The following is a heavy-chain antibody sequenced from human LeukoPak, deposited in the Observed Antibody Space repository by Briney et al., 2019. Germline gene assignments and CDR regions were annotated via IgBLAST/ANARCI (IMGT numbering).Heavy chain of an antibody. CDR1: GYTFTSYD. Sequence: ASVKVSCKASGYTFTSYDINWVRQATGQGLEWVGWMNPNSGNTGYAQKFQGRVTMTRNTSISTAYMELSSLRSEDTAVYYCARHGEKAAAGYYYYYMDVWGKGTTVTVSS. V-gene: IGHV1-8*01. J-gene: IGHJ6*03. D-gene: IGHD6-13*01. CDR2: MNPNSGNT. CDR3: ARHGEKAAAGYYYYYMDV.